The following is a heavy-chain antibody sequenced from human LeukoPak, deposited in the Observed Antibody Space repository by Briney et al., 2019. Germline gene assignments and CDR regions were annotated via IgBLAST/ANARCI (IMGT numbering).Heavy chain of an antibody. Sequence: KPSETLSLSCAVSGRSFSDYYWSWVRQPPGKGLEWVAEINHSGSTNYNPSLRSRVTISVDTSKDQFSLRLNSVTAAVTAVYYCARVQATPVGINDYWGQGTLVTVSS. CDR3: ARVQATPVGINDY. CDR1: GRSFSDYY. CDR2: INHSGST. D-gene: IGHD1-14*01. J-gene: IGHJ4*02. V-gene: IGHV4-34*01.